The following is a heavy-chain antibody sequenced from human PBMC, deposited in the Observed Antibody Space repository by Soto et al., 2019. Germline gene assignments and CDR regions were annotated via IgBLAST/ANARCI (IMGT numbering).Heavy chain of an antibody. CDR2: VYSSGHT. CDR3: ARALAVAGYYFDE. J-gene: IGHJ4*02. Sequence: PSETVSLTCTVSGGSSINYYWTWIRQRPGKGLEWIGYVYSSGHTSYNPSLKSRVTISIDTSKNQFSLKLSSVTAADTAVYYCARALAVAGYYFDEWGQGTLVTVSS. D-gene: IGHD6-19*01. CDR1: GGSSINYY. V-gene: IGHV4-59*01.